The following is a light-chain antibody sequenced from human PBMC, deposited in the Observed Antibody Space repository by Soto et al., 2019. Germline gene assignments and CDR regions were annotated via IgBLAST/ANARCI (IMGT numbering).Light chain of an antibody. Sequence: QSALTQPASVSGSPGQSITISCTGTRSDVGGYNYVSWYQQHPGKAPKLMIYDVSSRPSGVSNRFSGSKSGNTASLTISGLQAEDEADYYCTSFTSSSTRGVFGGGNPLTVL. CDR2: DVS. V-gene: IGLV2-14*03. CDR1: RSDVGGYNY. J-gene: IGLJ2*01. CDR3: TSFTSSSTRGV.